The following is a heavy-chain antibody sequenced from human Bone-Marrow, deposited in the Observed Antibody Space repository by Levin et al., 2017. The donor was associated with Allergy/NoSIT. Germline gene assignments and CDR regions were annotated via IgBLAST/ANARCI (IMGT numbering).Heavy chain of an antibody. CDR1: GGSVSSGTYY. CDR3: ARGAGSYSGNYFFDY. D-gene: IGHD1-26*01. Sequence: SCIVSGGSVSSGTYYWTWIRQPPGKALEWIGYIFSSGSTNYSPSLQSRVTISRDTSKNHFSLDLNSVTAADTATYYCARGAGSYSGNYFFDYWGRGTLVTVSS. CDR2: IFSSGST. V-gene: IGHV4-61*03. J-gene: IGHJ4*02.